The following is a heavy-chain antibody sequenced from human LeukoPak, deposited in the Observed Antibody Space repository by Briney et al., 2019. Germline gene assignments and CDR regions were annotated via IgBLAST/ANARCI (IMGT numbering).Heavy chain of an antibody. CDR1: GFTFSSYG. CDR2: ISYDGSNK. Sequence: PGGSPRLSCAASGFTFSSYGMHWVRQAPGKGLEWVAVISYDGSNKYYADSVKGRFTISRDNSKNTLCLQINSLRAEDTAVYYCAKAKEVYDFWSGYHSYYGMDVWGQGTTVTVSS. D-gene: IGHD3-3*01. CDR3: AKAKEVYDFWSGYHSYYGMDV. J-gene: IGHJ6*02. V-gene: IGHV3-30*18.